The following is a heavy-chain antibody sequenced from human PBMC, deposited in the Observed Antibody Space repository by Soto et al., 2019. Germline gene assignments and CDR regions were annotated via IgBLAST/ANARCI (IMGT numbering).Heavy chain of an antibody. V-gene: IGHV4-59*08. CDR3: ASSDYYYYYMDV. CDR2: IYYSGST. Sequence: SETLSLTCTVSGGSISSYYWSWIRQPPGKGLEWIGYIYYSGSTNYNPSLKSRVTISVDTSKNQFSLKLSSVTAADTAVYYCASSDYYYYYMDVWGKGTTVTVS. J-gene: IGHJ6*03. CDR1: GGSISSYY.